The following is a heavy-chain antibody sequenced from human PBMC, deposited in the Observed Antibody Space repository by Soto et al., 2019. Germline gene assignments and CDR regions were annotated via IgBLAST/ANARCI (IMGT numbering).Heavy chain of an antibody. V-gene: IGHV1-58*01. Sequence: QMQLVQSGPEVRKPGTSVKVSCKASGLTFSSSAVQWVRQARGQRLEWIGWIVVGSGSTKYAQKFQERVXXTXDXXTSTADMELSSLRSEDTAVYYCAAPPNRDAYNYGYWGQGTLVTVSS. CDR2: IVVGSGST. J-gene: IGHJ4*02. CDR1: GLTFSSSA. D-gene: IGHD5-12*01. CDR3: AAPPNRDAYNYGY.